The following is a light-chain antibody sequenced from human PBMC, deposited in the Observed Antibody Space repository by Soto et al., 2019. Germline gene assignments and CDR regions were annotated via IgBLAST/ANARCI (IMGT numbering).Light chain of an antibody. CDR3: SSYKSSSTYV. J-gene: IGLJ1*01. CDR1: SSDVGGYNY. Sequence: QSVLTRPASVSGSPGQSITISCTGTSSDVGGYNYVSWYQQHPGKAPKLMIYDVSNRPSGVSNRFSGSKSDNTASLTISGLQAEDEADYYCSSYKSSSTYVFGTGTKVTVL. V-gene: IGLV2-14*01. CDR2: DVS.